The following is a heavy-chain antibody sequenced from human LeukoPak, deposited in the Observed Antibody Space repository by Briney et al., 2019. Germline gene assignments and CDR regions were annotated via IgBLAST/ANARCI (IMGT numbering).Heavy chain of an antibody. CDR2: ISGRSDGI. D-gene: IGHD1-26*01. Sequence: GGSLRLSCAASGFTFSSYTMSWVRQAPGKGLERASGISGRSDGIYYADSVEGRFTISRDYSKSTVDLQMNSLRAEDTAVYYCAREKWERHHCGVDVWGQGTTVTVSS. J-gene: IGHJ6*02. CDR1: GFTFSSYT. V-gene: IGHV3-23*01. CDR3: AREKWERHHCGVDV.